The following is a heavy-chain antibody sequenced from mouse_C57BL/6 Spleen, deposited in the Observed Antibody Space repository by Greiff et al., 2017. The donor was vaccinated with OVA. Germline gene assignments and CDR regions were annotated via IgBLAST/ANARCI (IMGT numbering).Heavy chain of an antibody. CDR2: INPNNGGT. V-gene: IGHV1-26*01. CDR3: ARGIYYGSSLDY. J-gene: IGHJ2*01. D-gene: IGHD1-1*01. Sequence: VQLQQSGPELVKPGASVKISCKASGYTFTDYYMNWVKQSPGKSLEWIGDINPNNGGTSYNQKFKGKATLTVDKSSSTAYMELRSLTSEDSAVYYCARGIYYGSSLDYWGQGTTLTVSS. CDR1: GYTFTDYY.